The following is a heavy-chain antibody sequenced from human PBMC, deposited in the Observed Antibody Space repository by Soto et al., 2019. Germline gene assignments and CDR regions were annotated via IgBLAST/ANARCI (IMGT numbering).Heavy chain of an antibody. CDR3: ARFSSGCDY. D-gene: IGHD6-19*01. CDR2: ISYDGSNK. J-gene: IGHJ4*02. CDR1: GFTFSSYA. V-gene: IGHV3-30-3*01. Sequence: VQLVESGGGVVQPGRSLRLSCAASGFTFSSYAMHWVRQAPGKGLEWVAVISYDGSNKYYADSVKGRFTISRDNSKNTLYLQMNSLRAEDTAVYYCARFSSGCDYWGQGTLVTVSS.